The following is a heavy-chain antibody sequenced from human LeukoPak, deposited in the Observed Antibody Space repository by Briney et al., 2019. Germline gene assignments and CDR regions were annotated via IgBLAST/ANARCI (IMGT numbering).Heavy chain of an antibody. CDR3: ARDKRFLEWLIGNYYGMDV. V-gene: IGHV3-48*03. CDR1: GFTFSSYE. D-gene: IGHD3-3*01. CDR2: ISSSGSTI. J-gene: IGHJ6*02. Sequence: GGSLRLSCAASGFTFSSYEMNWVRQAPGKGLEWVSYISSSGSTIYYADSVKGRFTISRDNAKNSLYLQMNSLRAEDTAVYYCARDKRFLEWLIGNYYGMDVWGQGTTVTVSS.